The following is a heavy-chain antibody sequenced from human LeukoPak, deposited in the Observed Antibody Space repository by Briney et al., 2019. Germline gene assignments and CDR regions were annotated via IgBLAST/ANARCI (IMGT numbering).Heavy chain of an antibody. CDR3: TTEFKELGSFFYFYYMDV. J-gene: IGHJ6*03. D-gene: IGHD3-10*01. V-gene: IGHV3-15*01. CDR2: IKTKSEGGTT. Sequence: GGSLRLSCTASGFTFSNAGMNWVRQAPGKGLEWVGRIKTKSEGGTTDYAAPAKGRFTISRDDSKNALFLQMDSLKSDDTAMYYGTTEFKELGSFFYFYYMDVWGTGTTVTISS. CDR1: GFTFSNAG.